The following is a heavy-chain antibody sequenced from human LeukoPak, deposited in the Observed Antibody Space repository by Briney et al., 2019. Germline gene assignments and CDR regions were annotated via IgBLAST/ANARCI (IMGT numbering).Heavy chain of an antibody. CDR1: GFTLTTFA. J-gene: IGHJ3*02. Sequence: PGRSLRLSCAASGFTLTTFAMHWVRQAPGKGLEWVAMFSYDGSIRYNAGSVQGRFTISRDTSQNTLDLQMNSLRPDDTAVYYCARGHRPYDDAFDIWGHGTLVTVSS. CDR2: FSYDGSIR. D-gene: IGHD3-16*01. V-gene: IGHV3-30*01. CDR3: ARGHRPYDDAFDI.